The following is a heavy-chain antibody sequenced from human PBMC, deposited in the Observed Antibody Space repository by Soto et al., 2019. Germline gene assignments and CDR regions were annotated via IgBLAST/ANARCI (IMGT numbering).Heavy chain of an antibody. CDR3: AHRLEERTVTERDYYGMDV. CDR1: GFSLSTSGVG. CDR2: IYWNDDK. J-gene: IGHJ6*02. V-gene: IGHV2-5*01. D-gene: IGHD4-17*01. Sequence: SGPTLVNPTQTLTLTCTFSGFSLSTSGVGVGWIRQPPGKALEWLALIYWNDDKRYSPSLKSRLTITKDTSKNQVVLTMTNMDPVDTATYYCAHRLEERTVTERDYYGMDVWGQGTTVTVSS.